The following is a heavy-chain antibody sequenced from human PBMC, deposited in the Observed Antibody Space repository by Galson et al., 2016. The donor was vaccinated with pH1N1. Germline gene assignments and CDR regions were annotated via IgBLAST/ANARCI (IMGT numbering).Heavy chain of an antibody. J-gene: IGHJ3*01. V-gene: IGHV3-23*01. CDR2: ITGSGGRT. D-gene: IGHD5/OR15-5a*01. Sequence: SLRLSCAASGFNFGNYAMDWVRQPPGKGLERVSGITGSGGRTDYGVSVKGRFIVSRDNSENTLFLQLNSLRVDDTAVYYCVKEPFSTVLYGFDDWGQGTLLTVSS. CDR1: GFNFGNYA. CDR3: VKEPFSTVLYGFDD.